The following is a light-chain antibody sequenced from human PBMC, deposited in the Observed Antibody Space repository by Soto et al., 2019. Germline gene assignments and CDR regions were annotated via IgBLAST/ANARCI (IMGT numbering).Light chain of an antibody. J-gene: IGKJ2*01. CDR2: AAS. CDR3: HQYHSPPQT. Sequence: EIVLTQSPGTLSVSPGERATLSCRASQTMTRAYVAWYQQKPGQAPRLLIYAASYRATGISDKFSGSGSGTDFSLTISRLEPEDSAVYYCHQYHSPPQTFGQGTKVDIK. V-gene: IGKV3-20*01. CDR1: QTMTRAY.